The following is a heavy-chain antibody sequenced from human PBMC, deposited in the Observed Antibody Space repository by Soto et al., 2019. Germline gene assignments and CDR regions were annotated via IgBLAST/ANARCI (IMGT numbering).Heavy chain of an antibody. D-gene: IGHD6-19*01. CDR2: IWYDGSNK. Sequence: QVQLEETGGGVVQPGRSLRLSCAASGFTFSSYAMHWVRQAPGKGLEWVAVIWYDGSNKYYADSVKGRFTISRDSSKNTLYLQMNSLRDEDTAMYYCARGDTSGWYDPRPFDYWGQGILVTVSS. J-gene: IGHJ4*02. CDR1: GFTFSSYA. V-gene: IGHV3-33*01. CDR3: ARGDTSGWYDPRPFDY.